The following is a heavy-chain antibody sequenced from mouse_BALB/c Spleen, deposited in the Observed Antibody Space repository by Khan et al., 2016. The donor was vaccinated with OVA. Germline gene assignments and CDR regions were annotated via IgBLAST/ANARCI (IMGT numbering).Heavy chain of an antibody. V-gene: IGHV1-87*01. CDR1: GYTFTSYW. D-gene: IGHD2-14*01. CDR3: ASYRYDLDDY. J-gene: IGHJ2*01. CDR2: IYPGDGDT. Sequence: QVQLQQSGAELARPGASVKLSCKSSGYTFTSYWMQWVKQRPGQGLEWIGTIYPGDGDTRSDQEFKGKATLTADKSSSLAYLQLSSLASEDSAVYFCASYRYDLDDYWGQGTTLTVSA.